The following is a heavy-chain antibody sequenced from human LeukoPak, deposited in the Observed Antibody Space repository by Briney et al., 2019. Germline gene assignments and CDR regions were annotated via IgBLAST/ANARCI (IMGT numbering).Heavy chain of an antibody. CDR2: ISGSGGST. CDR3: AKDRGSGWYNWFDP. CDR1: GFTFSSYS. V-gene: IGHV3-23*01. D-gene: IGHD6-19*01. J-gene: IGHJ5*02. Sequence: GGSLRLSCAASGFTFSSYSMNWVRQAPGKGLEWVSAISGSGGSTYYADSVKGRFTISRDNSKNTLYLQMNSLRAEDTVVYYCAKDRGSGWYNWFDPWGQGTLVTVSS.